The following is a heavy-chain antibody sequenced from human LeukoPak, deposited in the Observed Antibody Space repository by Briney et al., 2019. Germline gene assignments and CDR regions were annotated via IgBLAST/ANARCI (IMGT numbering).Heavy chain of an antibody. CDR1: GFTFSSYE. V-gene: IGHV3-48*03. D-gene: IGHD5-18*01. CDR2: ISSSGNTI. J-gene: IGHJ4*02. CDR3: ASLRGYHFDY. Sequence: PGGSLRLSCAASGFTFSSYEMKWVRQAPGKGLEWVSSISSSGNTIYYADSVKGRFTISRDNPKNSLYLQMTTLRAENTPVYYFASLRGYHFDYCGQGTLVTVSS.